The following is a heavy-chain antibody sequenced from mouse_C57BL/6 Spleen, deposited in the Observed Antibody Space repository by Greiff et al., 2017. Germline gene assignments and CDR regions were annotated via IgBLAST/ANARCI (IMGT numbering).Heavy chain of an antibody. CDR1: GYTFTDYE. CDR2: IDPETGGT. J-gene: IGHJ4*01. V-gene: IGHV1-15*01. CDR3: TRDGSSFYAMDY. D-gene: IGHD1-1*01. Sequence: QVQLQQSGAELVRPGASVTLSCKASGYTFTDYEMHWVKQTPVHGLEWIGAIDPETGGTAYNQKFKGKAILTADKSSSPAYMELRSLTSEDSAVYYCTRDGSSFYAMDYWGQGTSVTVSS.